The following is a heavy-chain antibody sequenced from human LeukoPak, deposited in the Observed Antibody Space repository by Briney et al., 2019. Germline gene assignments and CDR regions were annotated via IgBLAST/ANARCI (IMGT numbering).Heavy chain of an antibody. CDR2: ISGSGGST. V-gene: IGHV3-23*01. J-gene: IGHJ4*02. D-gene: IGHD3-9*01. CDR3: AKDIRYFDWLLLFDY. CDR1: GFTFSRDW. Sequence: GGSLRLSCAASGFTFSRDWMHWVRQAPGKGLEWVSAISGSGGSTYYADSVKGRFTISRDNSKNTLYLQMNSLRAEDTAVYYCAKDIRYFDWLLLFDYWGQGTLVTVSS.